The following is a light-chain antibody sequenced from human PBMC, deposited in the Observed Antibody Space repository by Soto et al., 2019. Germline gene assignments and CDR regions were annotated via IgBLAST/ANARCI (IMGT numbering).Light chain of an antibody. J-gene: IGKJ1*01. CDR1: QSVSSN. V-gene: IGKV3-15*01. CDR3: QQYDNWRT. CDR2: GAS. Sequence: IVLTQSPFTRSLYPGERSTLSCRASQSVSSNLAWYQQKPGQAPRLLVYGASTRATGIPARFSGSGSGTEFTLTISSLKSEDFAVYYCQQYDNWRTFGQGTKVDIK.